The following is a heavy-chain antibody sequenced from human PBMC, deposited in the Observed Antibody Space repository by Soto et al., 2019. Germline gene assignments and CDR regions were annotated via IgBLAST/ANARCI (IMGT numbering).Heavy chain of an antibody. V-gene: IGHV1-8*01. D-gene: IGHD3-22*01. CDR1: GYTFTSYD. J-gene: IGHJ6*02. CDR3: ARERDSSGYHPYYYYGMDV. Sequence: ASVKVSCKASGYTFTSYDINWVRQATGQGLEWMGWMNPNSGNTGYAQKFQGRVTMTRNTSISTAYMELGSLRSEDTAVYYCARERDSSGYHPYYYYGMDVWGQGTTVTVSS. CDR2: MNPNSGNT.